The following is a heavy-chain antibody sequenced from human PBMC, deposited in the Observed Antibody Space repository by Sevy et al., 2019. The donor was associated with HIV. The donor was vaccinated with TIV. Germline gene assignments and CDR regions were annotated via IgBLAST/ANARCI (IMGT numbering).Heavy chain of an antibody. CDR3: VKEANLGY. CDR1: GFTFSSYT. Sequence: GGSLRLSCLASGFTFSSYTMTWVRQAPGKGLEWVSVISPSGDGTFYADSVRGRFTISRDNSKNTLYLQKNSLRAEDTALYYCVKEANLGYWGQGTLVTVSS. CDR2: ISPSGDGT. J-gene: IGHJ4*02. V-gene: IGHV3-23*01.